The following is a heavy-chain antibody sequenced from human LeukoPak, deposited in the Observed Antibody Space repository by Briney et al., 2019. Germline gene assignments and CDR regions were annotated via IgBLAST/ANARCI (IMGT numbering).Heavy chain of an antibody. CDR3: AHLDYYDSSGYYSNLHNWFDP. Sequence: SGPTLVNPTQTLTLTCTFSGFSLSTSGVGVGWIRQPPGKALEWLALIYWNDDKRYSPSLKSRLTITKDTSKNQVVLTMTNMDPVDTATYYCAHLDYYDSSGYYSNLHNWFDPWGQGTLVTVS. D-gene: IGHD3-22*01. V-gene: IGHV2-5*01. CDR1: GFSLSTSGVG. J-gene: IGHJ5*02. CDR2: IYWNDDK.